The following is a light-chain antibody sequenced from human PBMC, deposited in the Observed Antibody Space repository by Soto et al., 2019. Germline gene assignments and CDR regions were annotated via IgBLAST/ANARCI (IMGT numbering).Light chain of an antibody. V-gene: IGKV3-15*01. CDR2: GAS. Sequence: EIVMTQSPATLSVSPGERATLSCRASQSVSSNLAWYQQKPGQAPRLLIYGASTRATGIPARFSGSGSGTEVTLTISSLQSEDFAVYYCQQYNNWPPMAFGQGTKAEIK. J-gene: IGKJ1*01. CDR1: QSVSSN. CDR3: QQYNNWPPMA.